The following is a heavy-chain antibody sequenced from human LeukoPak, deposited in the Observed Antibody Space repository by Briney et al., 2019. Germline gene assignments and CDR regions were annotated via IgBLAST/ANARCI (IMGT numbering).Heavy chain of an antibody. V-gene: IGHV3-30-3*01. Sequence: GGSLRLSCAASGFTFSSYAMHWVRQAPGKGLEWVAVISYDGSNKYYADSVKGRFTISRDNAKNSLYLQMNSLRAEDTALYHCARQLFPSGDIVVVPAAISAFDIWGQGTMVTVSS. J-gene: IGHJ3*02. CDR3: ARQLFPSGDIVVVPAAISAFDI. CDR1: GFTFSSYA. D-gene: IGHD2-2*01. CDR2: ISYDGSNK.